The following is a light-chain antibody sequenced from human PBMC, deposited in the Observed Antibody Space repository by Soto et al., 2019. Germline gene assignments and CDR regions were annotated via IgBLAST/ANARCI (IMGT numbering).Light chain of an antibody. CDR1: ISDVGGYNY. CDR2: EVN. J-gene: IGLJ1*01. CDR3: SSYAGSSTYV. Sequence: QSVLTQPPSASGSSGQSVTISCTGTISDVGGYNYVAWYQQHPGKAPKLMIYEVNKRPSGVPDRFSGSKSGSTASLTVSGLQAEDEADYYCSSYAGSSTYVFGTGTKVTVL. V-gene: IGLV2-8*01.